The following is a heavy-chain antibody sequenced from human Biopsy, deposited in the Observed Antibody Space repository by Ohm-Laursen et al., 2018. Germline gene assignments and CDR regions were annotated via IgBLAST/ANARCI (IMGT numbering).Heavy chain of an antibody. CDR2: IIPILRTT. Sequence: SVKVSCKTPTGTFNSYGIIWVRQAPGQGLEWMGRIIPILRTTAYAQTFLGRVTITADSPTSTVDMELTSLTSDDTAVYFCAREAIGYQLPCDDWGQGTLVTVFS. CDR3: AREAIGYQLPCDD. D-gene: IGHD2-2*01. J-gene: IGHJ4*02. CDR1: TGTFNSYG. V-gene: IGHV1-69*11.